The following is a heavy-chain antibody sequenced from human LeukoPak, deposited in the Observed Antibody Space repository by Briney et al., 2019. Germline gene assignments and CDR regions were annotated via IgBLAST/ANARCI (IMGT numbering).Heavy chain of an antibody. CDR2: IYSGGST. CDR3: ARVYKWLVLTFYYYYMDV. J-gene: IGHJ6*03. D-gene: IGHD6-19*01. V-gene: IGHV3-53*01. Sequence: GGSLRLSCAASGFTVSSSYMSWVRQAPGKGLEWVSVIYSGGSTYYADSVKGRFTISRDNSKNTLYLQMNSLRAEDTAVYYCARVYKWLVLTFYYYYMDVWGKGTTVTVSS. CDR1: GFTVSSSY.